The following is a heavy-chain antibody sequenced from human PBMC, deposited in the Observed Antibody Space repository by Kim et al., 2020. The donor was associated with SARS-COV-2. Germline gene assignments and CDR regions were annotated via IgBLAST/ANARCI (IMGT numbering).Heavy chain of an antibody. J-gene: IGHJ4*02. D-gene: IGHD2-21*01. CDR1: GFTFGTYI. CDR2: ITGGGIT. CDR3: VSRGVHSMGYFDY. V-gene: IGHV3-23*01. Sequence: GGSLRLSCAASGFTFGTYIMSWVRQTPRKGLEWVSSITGGGITFYADSVTGRFTISRENPKNTLHLQMNILRVEDTALYYCVSRGVHSMGYFDYWGQGSLVTVS.